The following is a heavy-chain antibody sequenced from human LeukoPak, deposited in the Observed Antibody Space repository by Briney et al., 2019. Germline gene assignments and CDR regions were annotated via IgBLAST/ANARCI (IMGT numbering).Heavy chain of an antibody. D-gene: IGHD4-17*01. Sequence: GGSLRLSCAASGFTFSNYWMNWVRQAPGKGLVWVSRIKNDGGTSYADSVKGRFTVSRDNAKNSLYLQMNSLRAEDTAVYYCASIYGDHAVDFWGQGTLVTVSS. CDR2: IKNDGGT. V-gene: IGHV3-74*01. CDR1: GFTFSNYW. J-gene: IGHJ4*02. CDR3: ASIYGDHAVDF.